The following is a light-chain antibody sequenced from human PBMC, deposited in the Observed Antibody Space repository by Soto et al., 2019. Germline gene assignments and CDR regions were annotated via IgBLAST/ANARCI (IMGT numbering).Light chain of an antibody. J-gene: IGLJ1*01. CDR1: SSDVGGYNY. V-gene: IGLV2-14*01. CDR3: SSYTSSSTLESV. CDR2: DVS. Sequence: QSALTQPASVSGSPGQSITISCTGTSSDVGGYNYVSWYQQHPGKAPKLMIYDVSNRPSGVSNRFSGSKSGNTASLTISGLRAEDEADYYCSSYTSSSTLESVFGTGTKLTVL.